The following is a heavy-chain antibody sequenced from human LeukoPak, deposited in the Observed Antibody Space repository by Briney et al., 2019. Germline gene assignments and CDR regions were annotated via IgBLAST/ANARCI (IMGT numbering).Heavy chain of an antibody. D-gene: IGHD3-3*01. CDR2: MNPNSGNT. J-gene: IGHJ4*02. CDR3: ARGGFDYDFWSGYHDY. V-gene: IGHV1-8*03. CDR1: GYTFTSYD. Sequence: ASVKVSCKASGYTFTSYDINWVRQATGQGLEWMGWMNPNSGNTGYAQKFQGRVTITRNTSISTAYMELSSLRSEETAAYYCARGGFDYDFWSGYHDYWGQGTLVTVSS.